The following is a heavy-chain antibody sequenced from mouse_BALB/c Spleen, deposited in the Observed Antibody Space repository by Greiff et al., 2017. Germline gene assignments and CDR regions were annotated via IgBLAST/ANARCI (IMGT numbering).Heavy chain of an antibody. D-gene: IGHD1-2*01. CDR1: GFTFSSFG. V-gene: IGHV5-17*02. CDR2: ISSGSSTI. CDR3: ARMKFITTATDAMDY. Sequence: EVKLVESGGGLVQPGGSRKLSCAASGFTFSSFGMHWVRQAPEKGLEWVAYISSGSSTIYYADTVKGRFTISRDNPKNTLFLQMTSLRSEDTAMYYCARMKFITTATDAMDYWGQGTSVTVSS. J-gene: IGHJ4*01.